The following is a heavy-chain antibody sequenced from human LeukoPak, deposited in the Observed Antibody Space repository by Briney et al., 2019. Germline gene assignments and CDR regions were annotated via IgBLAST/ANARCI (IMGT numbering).Heavy chain of an antibody. CDR1: GDSISSGDYY. CDR2: IYHSGTT. J-gene: IGHJ3*02. CDR3: ARNLGAVVTPGWAYDI. Sequence: SGTLSLTCTVSGDSISSGDYYWSWIRQHPGKGLEWIGYIYHSGTTYYNPSLKTRVTMSLDTSRNQFSLKVYSVTAADTAVYYCARNLGAVVTPGWAYDIWGQGTMVTVSS. D-gene: IGHD4-23*01. V-gene: IGHV4-31*03.